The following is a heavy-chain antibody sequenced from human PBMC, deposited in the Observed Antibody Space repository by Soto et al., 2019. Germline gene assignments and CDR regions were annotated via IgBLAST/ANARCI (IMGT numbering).Heavy chain of an antibody. J-gene: IGHJ4*02. CDR2: IYYSGTT. CDR1: GGSISSYY. Sequence: SETLSLTCTVAGGSISSYYWPWIRQPPGKGLEWIGYIYYSGTTNYNPSLKSRLTISVDTSKNQFSLKLTSVTAADTAGYYCARLAVAGSEIDYWGQGTLVTVS. D-gene: IGHD6-19*01. V-gene: IGHV4-59*01. CDR3: ARLAVAGSEIDY.